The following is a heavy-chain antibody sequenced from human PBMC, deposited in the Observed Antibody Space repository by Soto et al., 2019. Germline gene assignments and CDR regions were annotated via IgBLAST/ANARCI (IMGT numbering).Heavy chain of an antibody. Sequence: VRQAPGKGLEWVANIKQDGSEKYYVDSVKGRFTISRDNAKNSLYLHMNSLSAEDTAGFHHVRDSAGHGSYGDFEFRCLRTL. J-gene: IGHJ4*02. V-gene: IGHV3-7*03. CDR3: VRDSAGHGSYGDFEF. CDR2: IKQDGSEK. D-gene: IGHD4-17*01.